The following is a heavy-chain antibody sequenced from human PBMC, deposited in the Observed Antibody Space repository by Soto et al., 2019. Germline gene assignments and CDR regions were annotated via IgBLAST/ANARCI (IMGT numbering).Heavy chain of an antibody. J-gene: IGHJ6*03. CDR2: ISGSGGST. D-gene: IGHD2-2*01. V-gene: IGHV3-23*01. CDR1: GFTFSSYS. Sequence: EVQLLESGGGLVQPGGSLRLSCAASGFTFSSYSMNWVRQAPGKGLEWVSAISGSGGSTYYADSVKGRFTISRDNSKKKLYLQMNSLKVEETIVYYCTQAKTYCSCTSYYLSDYYYCYMGVWGKVIPLTVSS. CDR3: TQAKTYCSCTSYYLSDYYYCYMGV.